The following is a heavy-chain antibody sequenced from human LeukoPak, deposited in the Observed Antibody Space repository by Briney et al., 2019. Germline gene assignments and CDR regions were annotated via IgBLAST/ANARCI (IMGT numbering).Heavy chain of an antibody. D-gene: IGHD3-3*01. CDR1: GFIFTNYF. V-gene: IGHV3-7*01. CDR2: IKHDGGEK. J-gene: IGHJ4*02. CDR3: ATDRGWRTSGYYLYYFEY. Sequence: QPGGSLRLSCAASGFIFTNYFMSWVRQAPGKGLEWVASIKHDGGEKYYVDSVRGRFTISRDNTMNSLYLQMSSLRAEDTAVYYCATDRGWRTSGYYLYYFEYWGQGTLVTYSS.